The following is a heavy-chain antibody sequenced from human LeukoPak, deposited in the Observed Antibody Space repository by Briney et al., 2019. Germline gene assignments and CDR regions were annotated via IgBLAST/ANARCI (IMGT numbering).Heavy chain of an antibody. J-gene: IGHJ4*02. CDR3: AKEDYGGTFDY. V-gene: IGHV3-30*18. CDR1: GFTSSSYG. Sequence: GRSLRLSCAASGFTSSSYGMHWVRQAPGKGLEWVAVISYDGSNKYYADSVKGRFTISRDNSKNTLYLQMNSLRAEDTAVYYCAKEDYGGTFDYWGQGTLVTVSS. D-gene: IGHD4-23*01. CDR2: ISYDGSNK.